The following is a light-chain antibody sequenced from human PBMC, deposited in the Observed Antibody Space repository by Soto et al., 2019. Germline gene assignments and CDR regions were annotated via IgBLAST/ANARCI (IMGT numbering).Light chain of an antibody. CDR3: QQYGTSPRT. J-gene: IGKJ1*01. CDR1: QSVPSKY. Sequence: ESGLTQSHGTLSLSPGERATLSCRASQSVPSKYLAWYQQNPGQAPRLLIYGASNRATGIPDKFSGSGSGTDFTLTISRLEPEDFAVYYCQQYGTSPRTFGQGTKVDIK. CDR2: GAS. V-gene: IGKV3-20*01.